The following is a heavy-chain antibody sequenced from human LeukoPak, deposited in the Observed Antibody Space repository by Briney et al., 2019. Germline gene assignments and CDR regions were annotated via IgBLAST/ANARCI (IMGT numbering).Heavy chain of an antibody. CDR3: AREAARGPYSSSSYYYYGMDV. D-gene: IGHD6-6*01. CDR2: INPSGGST. CDR1: GYTFTSYY. J-gene: IGHJ6*02. V-gene: IGHV1-46*01. Sequence: ASVKVSCKASGYTFTSYYMHWVRQAPGQGLEGMGIINPSGGSTSYAQKFQGRVTMTRDTSTSTVYMELSSLRSEDTAVHYCAREAARGPYSSSSYYYYGMDVWGQGTTVTVSS.